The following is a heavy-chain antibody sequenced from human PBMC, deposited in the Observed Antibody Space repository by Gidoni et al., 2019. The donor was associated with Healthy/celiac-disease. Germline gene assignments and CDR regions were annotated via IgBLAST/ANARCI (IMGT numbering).Heavy chain of an antibody. J-gene: IGHJ3*02. V-gene: IGHV3-23*01. CDR2: ISGSGGST. Sequence: EVQLLESGGGLVQPGGSLRLSCAASGFTFSSYSMSWVRQAPGKGLEWVSAISGSGGSTYYADSVKGRFTISRDNSKNTLYLQMNSLRAEDTAVYYCAKVIVVVPAAMDHDAFDIWGQGTMVTVSS. CDR1: GFTFSSYS. D-gene: IGHD2-2*01. CDR3: AKVIVVVPAAMDHDAFDI.